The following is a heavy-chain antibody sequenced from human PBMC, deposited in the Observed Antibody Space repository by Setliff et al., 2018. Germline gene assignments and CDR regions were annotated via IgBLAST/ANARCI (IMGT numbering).Heavy chain of an antibody. J-gene: IGHJ6*03. CDR2: ISSSGSI. Sequence: GGSLRLSCAASGFTFSSYTMNWVRQGPGKGLEWVAYISSSGSIYYANSVKGRFTISRDNAKNSLYLQMNSLRAEDTAVYYCARDGGMDVWGKGTTVTVSS. CDR3: ARDGGMDV. V-gene: IGHV3-48*03. CDR1: GFTFSSYT.